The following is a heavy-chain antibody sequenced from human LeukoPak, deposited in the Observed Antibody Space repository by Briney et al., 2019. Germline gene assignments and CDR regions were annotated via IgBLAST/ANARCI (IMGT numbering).Heavy chain of an antibody. CDR3: ARAFAGYSSGWYIDY. CDR2: IYSSGST. CDR1: GGSMSGYY. Sequence: SETLSLTCAVSGGSMSGYYWSWIRQPAGKGPEWIGRIYSSGSTDYNPSLKSRVTVSVNTSKNHFSLKLSSVTAADTAVCYCARAFAGYSSGWYIDYWGQGTLVTVSS. V-gene: IGHV4-4*07. D-gene: IGHD6-19*01. J-gene: IGHJ4*02.